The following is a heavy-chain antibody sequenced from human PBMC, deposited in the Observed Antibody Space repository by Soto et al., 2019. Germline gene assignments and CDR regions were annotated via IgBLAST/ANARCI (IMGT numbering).Heavy chain of an antibody. Sequence: VHLVESGGGVVQPGRSLRLSCAASGFTFSSHGMHWVRQAPGKGLEWVAVISYHGSNKDYADSVKGRFTISRDNSKNTLYLQMNSLRGEDTAVYYCAKDRQLGSSLYYFDYWGQGTLVTVSS. CDR3: AKDRQLGSSLYYFDY. CDR2: ISYHGSNK. D-gene: IGHD5-18*01. V-gene: IGHV3-30*18. J-gene: IGHJ4*02. CDR1: GFTFSSHG.